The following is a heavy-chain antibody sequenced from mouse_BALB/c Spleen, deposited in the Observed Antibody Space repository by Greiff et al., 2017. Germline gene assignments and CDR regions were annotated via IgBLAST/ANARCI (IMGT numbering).Heavy chain of an antibody. CDR1: GYTFTDYY. CDR2: IYAGSGNT. J-gene: IGHJ4*01. D-gene: IGHD2-3*01. CDR3: ARSDDGYYDAMDY. Sequence: QVQLQQSGAELARPGASVKLSCKASGYTFTDYYINWVKQRTGQGLEWIGEIYAGSGNTYYNEKFKGKATLTADKSSSTAYMQLSSLTSEDSAVYFCARSDDGYYDAMDYWGQGTSVTVSS. V-gene: IGHV1-77*01.